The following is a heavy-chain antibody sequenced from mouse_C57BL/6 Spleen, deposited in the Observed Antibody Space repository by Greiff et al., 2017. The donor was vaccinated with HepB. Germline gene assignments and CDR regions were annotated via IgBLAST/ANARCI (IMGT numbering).Heavy chain of an antibody. CDR1: GFTFSSYA. CDR3: ASKDLSPRGPFAY. Sequence: DVKLQESGGGLVKPGGSLKLSCAASGFTFSSYAMSWVRQTPEKRLEWVATISDGGSYTYYPDNVKGRFTISRDNAKNNLYLQISHLKSEDTARYYGASKDLSPRGPFAYWGQGTLVTVSA. D-gene: IGHD3-3*01. J-gene: IGHJ3*01. V-gene: IGHV5-4*03. CDR2: ISDGGSYT.